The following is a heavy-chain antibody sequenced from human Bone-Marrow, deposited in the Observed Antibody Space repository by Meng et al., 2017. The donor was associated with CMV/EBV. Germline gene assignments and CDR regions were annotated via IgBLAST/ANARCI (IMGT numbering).Heavy chain of an antibody. V-gene: IGHV3-23*01. CDR1: GFTFDDYA. CDR2: ISGTGGST. Sequence: GESLKISCAASGFTFDDYAMHWVRQAPGKGLEWVSAISGTGGSTYYGDSVKGRFTISRDNSKNTPYLQMNSLRAEDTAVYYCDRYCTSNSCYPQYGMDVSGQGTTVTVSS. D-gene: IGHD2-2*01. J-gene: IGHJ6*02. CDR3: DRYCTSNSCYPQYGMDV.